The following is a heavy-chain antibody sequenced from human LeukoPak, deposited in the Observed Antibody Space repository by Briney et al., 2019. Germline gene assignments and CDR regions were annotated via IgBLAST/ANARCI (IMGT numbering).Heavy chain of an antibody. D-gene: IGHD2-2*01. Sequence: SETLSLTCTVSGGSINSHYWSWIRNPPGQVLEWIGYISYSRTTNYNPSLKNRDTISRDTSNNQFSLELSSARAADTAVYYCATHRSTDFEYWGQGTLVTASS. CDR2: ISYSRTT. CDR1: GGSINSHY. CDR3: ATHRSTDFEY. J-gene: IGHJ4*02. V-gene: IGHV4-59*08.